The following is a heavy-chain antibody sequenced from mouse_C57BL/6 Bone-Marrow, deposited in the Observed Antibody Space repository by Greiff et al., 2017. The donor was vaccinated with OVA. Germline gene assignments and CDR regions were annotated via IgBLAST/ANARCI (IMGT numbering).Heavy chain of an antibody. D-gene: IGHD2-1*01. CDR2: IYPGSGNT. CDR3: ARNYGNYSYYAMDY. V-gene: IGHV1-76*01. J-gene: IGHJ4*01. CDR1: GYTFTDYY. Sequence: QVRLQQSGAELVRPGASVKLSCKASGYTFTDYYINWVKQRPGQGLEWIARIYPGSGNTYYNEKFKGKATLTAEKSSSTAYMQLSSLTSEDSAVYFCARNYGNYSYYAMDYWGQGTSVTVSS.